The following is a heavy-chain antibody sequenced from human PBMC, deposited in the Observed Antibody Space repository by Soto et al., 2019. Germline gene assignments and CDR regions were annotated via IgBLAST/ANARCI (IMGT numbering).Heavy chain of an antibody. Sequence: SETLSLTCAVSGGSISGSNWWSWVRQPPGKGLEWIGEIYHSGNTNYNPSLKSRVTILVDKFKNQFFLKLSSVTAADTAVYYCARDRYGDYEGMDVWGQGTTVTVS. CDR3: ARDRYGDYEGMDV. V-gene: IGHV4-4*02. D-gene: IGHD4-17*01. CDR2: IYHSGNT. J-gene: IGHJ6*02. CDR1: GGSISGSNW.